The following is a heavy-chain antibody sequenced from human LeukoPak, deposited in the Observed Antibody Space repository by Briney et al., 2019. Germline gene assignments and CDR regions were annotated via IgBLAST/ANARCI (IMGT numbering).Heavy chain of an antibody. Sequence: ASAKVSCKASGYTFTSYDINWVRQATGQGLEWMGWMNPNSGNAGYAQKFQGKDTMTRNTSISTAYMQLSSLRSDDTAVDYCVSGLSSGDYWGQGTLVTVSS. CDR2: MNPNSGNA. CDR3: VSGLSSGDY. V-gene: IGHV1-8*01. J-gene: IGHJ4*02. CDR1: GYTFTSYD. D-gene: IGHD6-19*01.